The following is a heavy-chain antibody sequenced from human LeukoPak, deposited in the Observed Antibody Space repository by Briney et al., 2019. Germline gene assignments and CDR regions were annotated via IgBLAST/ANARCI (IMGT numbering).Heavy chain of an antibody. Sequence: SGTLSLTCTVSGGSVSSSNWWTWIRQTPGKGLEWIGEIFHTGHTNYNPSLKSRVTVSVDKSSNHFSLNLNSVTAADTAVYYCARDGGLTIVRGVVDLWGQGTLVTVSS. CDR1: GGSVSSSNW. V-gene: IGHV4-4*02. D-gene: IGHD3-10*01. CDR3: ARDGGLTIVRGVVDL. J-gene: IGHJ5*02. CDR2: IFHTGHT.